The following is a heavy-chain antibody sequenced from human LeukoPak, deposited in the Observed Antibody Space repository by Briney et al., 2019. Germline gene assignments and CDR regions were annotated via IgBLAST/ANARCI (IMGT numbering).Heavy chain of an antibody. CDR2: IYPGDSDT. CDR3: ARHGPPTASLCSFDI. CDR1: GYSFTNYW. Sequence: GESLKISCKGTGYSFTNYWIAWVRQMPGKGLEWMGIIYPGDSDTRYSPSFQAQVSISADKSIDTAYLQWSSLKASDTAMYYCARHGPPTASLCSFDIWGQGTMVTVSS. V-gene: IGHV5-51*01. D-gene: IGHD4-17*01. J-gene: IGHJ3*02.